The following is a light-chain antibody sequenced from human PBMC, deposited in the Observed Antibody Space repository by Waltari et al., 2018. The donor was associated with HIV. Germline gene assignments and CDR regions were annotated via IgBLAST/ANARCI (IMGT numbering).Light chain of an antibody. Sequence: QSVLTQPPSASGTPGQRITVSCSGSRSNIGGNYVYWYQQFPGMAPQIVMYENNRRPSGVPDRFSGSKSGTSASLAISGLRSGDEAHYYCATWDDSLSGVLFGGGTKLTVL. V-gene: IGLV1-47*01. CDR3: ATWDDSLSGVL. CDR2: ENN. J-gene: IGLJ2*01. CDR1: RSNIGGNY.